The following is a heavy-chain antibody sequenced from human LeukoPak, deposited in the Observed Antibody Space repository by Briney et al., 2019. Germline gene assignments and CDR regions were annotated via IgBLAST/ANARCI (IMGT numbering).Heavy chain of an antibody. CDR2: IRYDGSNK. V-gene: IGHV3-30*02. Sequence: GGSLRLSGAASGFTFSSYGMHWVRQAPGKGLEWVAFIRYDGSNKYYADSVKGRFTISRDNSKNTLYLQMNSLRAEDTAVYYCAKAGSYPLYFDYWGQRTLVTVSS. J-gene: IGHJ4*02. CDR1: GFTFSSYG. CDR3: AKAGSYPLYFDY. D-gene: IGHD1-26*01.